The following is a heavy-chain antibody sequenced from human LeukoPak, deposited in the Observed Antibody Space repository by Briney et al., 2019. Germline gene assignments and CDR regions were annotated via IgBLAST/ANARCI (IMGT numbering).Heavy chain of an antibody. Sequence: GGSLRLSCAASGFTFSNAWMSWVRQAPGKGLEWVGRIKSKTDDGTTDYAAPVKGRFTISRDDSKNTLYLQMNSLKTEDTAVYYCTTRTRGTAEYFQHWGQGTLVTVSS. D-gene: IGHD1-14*01. CDR3: TTRTRGTAEYFQH. CDR1: GFTFSNAW. CDR2: IKSKTDDGTT. V-gene: IGHV3-15*01. J-gene: IGHJ1*01.